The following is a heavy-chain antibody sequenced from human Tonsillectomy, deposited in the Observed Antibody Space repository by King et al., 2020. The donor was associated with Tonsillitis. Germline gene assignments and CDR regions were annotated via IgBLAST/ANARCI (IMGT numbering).Heavy chain of an antibody. CDR2: IRFDGSKK. Sequence: VQLVESGGGVVQPGGSLRLSCAASGFTFNNYGMHWVRQAPGKGLEWVAFIRFDGSKKDYADSVKGRFTISRDDSKNTLSLQMNSLRAEDTAVYYCANSEYQSKYGGDYYGMDVWRQGTTVPVSS. CDR3: ANSEYQSKYGGDYYGMDV. J-gene: IGHJ6*02. CDR1: GFTFNNYG. D-gene: IGHD2-2*01. V-gene: IGHV3-30*02.